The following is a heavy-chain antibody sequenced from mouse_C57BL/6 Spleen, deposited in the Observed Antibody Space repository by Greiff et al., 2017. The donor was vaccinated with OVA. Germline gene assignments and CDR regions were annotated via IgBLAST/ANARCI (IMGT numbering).Heavy chain of an antibody. CDR2: IDPETGGT. CDR3: TRYDCGPYAMDY. V-gene: IGHV1-15*01. Sequence: VQLQQSGAELVRPGASVTLSCKASGYTFTDYEMHWVKQTPVHGLEWIGAIDPETGGTAYNQKFKGKAILTADKSSSTAYMELRSLTSEDSAVYYCTRYDCGPYAMDYWGQGTSVTVSS. D-gene: IGHD2-12*01. CDR1: GYTFTDYE. J-gene: IGHJ4*01.